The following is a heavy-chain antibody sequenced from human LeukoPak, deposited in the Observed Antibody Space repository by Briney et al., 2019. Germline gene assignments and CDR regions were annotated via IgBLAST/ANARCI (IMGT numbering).Heavy chain of an antibody. CDR3: AKKSTTVITYYFDY. CDR1: GFTFSISA. J-gene: IGHJ4*02. CDR2: ISSSGDIT. D-gene: IGHD4-11*01. V-gene: IGHV3-23*01. Sequence: GGSLRLSCAASGFTFSISAMNWVRQAPGKGLEWVSSISSSGDITYYADSVKGRFTISRDNSKNTLYLQMNSLRAEDTAVYYCAKKSTTVITYYFDYWGQGTLVTVSS.